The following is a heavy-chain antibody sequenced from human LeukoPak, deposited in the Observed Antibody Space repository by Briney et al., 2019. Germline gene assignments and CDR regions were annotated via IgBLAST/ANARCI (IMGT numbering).Heavy chain of an antibody. V-gene: IGHV3-7*01. CDR1: GFTVSSNY. J-gene: IGHJ4*02. Sequence: GGSLRLSCAASGFTVSSNYMSWVRQAPGKGLEWVANINQDGSEKYYLDSVKGQFTISRDNAKSSLYLQMNSLRPDDTSVYYCARDRALYDSRRGYYYAEDDYWGQGTLVTVSS. CDR3: ARDRALYDSRRGYYYAEDDY. CDR2: INQDGSEK. D-gene: IGHD3-22*01.